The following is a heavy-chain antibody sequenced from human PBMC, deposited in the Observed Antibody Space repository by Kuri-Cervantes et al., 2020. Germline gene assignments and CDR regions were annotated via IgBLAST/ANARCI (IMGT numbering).Heavy chain of an antibody. CDR2: INAGNGNT. V-gene: IGHV1-3*01. CDR1: GYTFTSYA. Sequence: ASVKVSCKASGYTFTSYAMHWVRQAPGQRLEWMGWINAGNGNTKYSQKFQGRVTITRDTSASTAYMELSSLRSDDTAVYYCAREQQPQWGLCYFDLWGRGTLVTVSS. CDR3: AREQQPQWGLCYFDL. J-gene: IGHJ2*01. D-gene: IGHD6-13*01.